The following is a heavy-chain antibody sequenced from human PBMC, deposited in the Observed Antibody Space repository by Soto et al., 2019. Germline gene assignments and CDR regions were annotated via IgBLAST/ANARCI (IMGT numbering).Heavy chain of an antibody. V-gene: IGHV1-18*01. D-gene: IGHD2-2*01. J-gene: IGHJ4*02. CDR3: AREYCSRTSCYGGDY. CDR1: GYTFTSYC. CDR2: ISAYNDNA. Sequence: ASVKVSCKASGYTFTSYCISWVRQAPGQGLEWMGWISAYNDNANYAQKLQGRVTMTTDTSTSTAYMELRSLRSDDTAVYYCAREYCSRTSCYGGDYCGQGTLVTVSS.